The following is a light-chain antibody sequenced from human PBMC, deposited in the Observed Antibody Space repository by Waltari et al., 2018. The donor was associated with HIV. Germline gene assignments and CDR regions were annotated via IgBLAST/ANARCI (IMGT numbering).Light chain of an antibody. Sequence: SVLTQPPSVSAAPGQKVTISCSGIYSNIGNDYVSCYQRLPGAAPKPHIDVNNKRPSGIPDRFSGAKSGTSATLDITGLQTGDEADYYCGTWDASRSAGVFGGGTKLTVL. CDR3: GTWDASRSAGV. J-gene: IGLJ3*02. V-gene: IGLV1-51*01. CDR1: YSNIGNDY. CDR2: VNN.